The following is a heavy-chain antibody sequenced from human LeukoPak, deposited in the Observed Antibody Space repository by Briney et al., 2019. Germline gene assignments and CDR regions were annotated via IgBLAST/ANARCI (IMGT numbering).Heavy chain of an antibody. J-gene: IGHJ4*02. CDR1: GFTFSSYG. V-gene: IGHV3-30*02. Sequence: PGGSLRLSCAASGFTFSSYGMHWVRQAPGKGLEWVAFIRYDGSNKYYADSVKGRFTISRDNSKNTLYLQMNSLRAEDTAVYYCAKDLAPEQQPPTGFDYWGQGTLVTVSS. CDR3: AKDLAPEQQPPTGFDY. CDR2: IRYDGSNK. D-gene: IGHD6-13*01.